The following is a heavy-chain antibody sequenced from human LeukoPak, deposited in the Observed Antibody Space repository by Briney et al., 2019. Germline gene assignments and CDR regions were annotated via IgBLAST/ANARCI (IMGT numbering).Heavy chain of an antibody. D-gene: IGHD5-18*01. CDR2: INPSGAYT. Sequence: GASVKVSCKASGYTSTSYYLHWVRQAPGQGLEWMGLINPSGAYTSSAQKFQGRVTMTRDTSTSTVYMELSSLRSEDTAVYYCAREAPGYSYGSPTWFDPWGQGTLVIVSS. V-gene: IGHV1-46*01. CDR3: AREAPGYSYGSPTWFDP. CDR1: GYTSTSYY. J-gene: IGHJ5*02.